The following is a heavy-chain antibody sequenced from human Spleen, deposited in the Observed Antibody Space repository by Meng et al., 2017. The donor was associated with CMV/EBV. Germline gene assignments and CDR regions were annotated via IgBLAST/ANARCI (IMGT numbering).Heavy chain of an antibody. J-gene: IGHJ4*02. V-gene: IGHV3-21*01. CDR2: ISSSSSYI. CDR3: ARTPRGLRPFDY. CDR1: GFTFSSYS. Sequence: EVQLVESGXXLXKPGGXXRXSCAASGFTFSSYSMNWVRQAPGKGLEWVSSISSSSSYIYYADSVKGRFTISRDNAKNSLYLQMNSLRAEDTAVYYCARTPRGLRPFDYWGQGTLVTVSS. D-gene: IGHD4-17*01.